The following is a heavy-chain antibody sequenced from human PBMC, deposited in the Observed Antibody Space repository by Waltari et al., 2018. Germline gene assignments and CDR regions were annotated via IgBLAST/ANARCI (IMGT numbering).Heavy chain of an antibody. D-gene: IGHD6-13*01. V-gene: IGHV3-23*01. Sequence: EVQLLESGGDLVQPGGSLRLSCAGSGFTFSNYAMTWVRQAPGEGLEWVSSISGSGDNTKYADSVKGRFIISRDNSRNTVSLQMKILRAEDTAVYYCAKDRVAAANTPYYFHYWGQGTLVTVSS. J-gene: IGHJ4*02. CDR3: AKDRVAAANTPYYFHY. CDR1: GFTFSNYA. CDR2: ISGSGDNT.